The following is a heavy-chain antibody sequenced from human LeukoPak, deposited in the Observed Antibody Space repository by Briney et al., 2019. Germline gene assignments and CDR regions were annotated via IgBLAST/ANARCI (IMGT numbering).Heavy chain of an antibody. D-gene: IGHD3-10*01. CDR2: FDPEDGET. J-gene: IGHJ5*02. Sequence: EASVKVSCTVSGYTLTELSMHWVRQAPGKGLEWMGGFDPEDGETIYAQKLQGRVTMTEDTSTDTAYMELSSLRSEDTDVYYCATAGITTIRGVMTNWFDPWGQGTLVTVSS. CDR1: GYTLTELS. V-gene: IGHV1-24*01. CDR3: ATAGITTIRGVMTNWFDP.